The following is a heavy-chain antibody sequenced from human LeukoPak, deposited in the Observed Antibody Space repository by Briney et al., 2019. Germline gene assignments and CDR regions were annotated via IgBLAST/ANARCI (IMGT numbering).Heavy chain of an antibody. CDR3: AKISDFWSDTY. D-gene: IGHD3-3*01. V-gene: IGHV3-30*02. CDR2: IRYDGSNK. CDR1: GFTFSSYG. Sequence: PGGSLRLSCAASGFTFSSYGMHWVRQAPGKGLEWVAFIRYDGSNKYYADSVKGRFNISRDNSKNTLYLQMNSLRAEDTAVYYCAKISDFWSDTYWGQGTLVTVSS. J-gene: IGHJ4*02.